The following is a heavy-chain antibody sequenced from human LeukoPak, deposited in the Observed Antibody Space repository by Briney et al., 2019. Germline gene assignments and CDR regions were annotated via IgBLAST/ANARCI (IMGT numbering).Heavy chain of an antibody. D-gene: IGHD3-22*01. J-gene: IGHJ4*02. V-gene: IGHV1-2*02. CDR1: GYTFTGYY. CDR3: ARVPYYDLYYFDY. Sequence: ASVKVSCKGSGYTFTGYYMHWVRQAPGQGLEWMGWINPNSGGTNYAQKFQGRVTMTRDTSISTAYMELSRLRSDDTAVYYCARVPYYDLYYFDYWGQGTLVTVSS. CDR2: INPNSGGT.